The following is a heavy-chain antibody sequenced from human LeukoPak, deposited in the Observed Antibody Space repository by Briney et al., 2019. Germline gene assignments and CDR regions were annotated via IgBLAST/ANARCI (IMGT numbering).Heavy chain of an antibody. V-gene: IGHV3-30*04. CDR1: GFTFSSYA. CDR2: ISYDGSNK. D-gene: IGHD5-18*01. Sequence: GGSLRLSCAASGFTFSSYAMHWVRQAPGKGLEWVAVISYDGSNKYYADSVKGRFTISRDNSKNTLYLQMNSLRAEDTAVYYCAKEGGGYSYGPHPDYWGQGTLVTVSS. J-gene: IGHJ4*02. CDR3: AKEGGGYSYGPHPDY.